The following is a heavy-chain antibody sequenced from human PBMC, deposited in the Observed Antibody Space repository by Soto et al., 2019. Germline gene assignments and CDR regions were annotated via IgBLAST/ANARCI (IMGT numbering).Heavy chain of an antibody. CDR2: IIHKYGTT. Sequence: QVQLMQAGAEVTKPGSSVKVSCKASGCPFNTVGIRWVRQAPGQGLEWRGWIIHKYGTTNYARRFQGRVTITADESTTTAYLELSSLRHDDTAIYYCARTRQRRPVFYVDYWGQGTPIAVTS. V-gene: IGHV1-69*01. CDR1: GCPFNTVG. D-gene: IGHD2-2*01. J-gene: IGHJ4*02. CDR3: ARTRQRRPVFYVDY.